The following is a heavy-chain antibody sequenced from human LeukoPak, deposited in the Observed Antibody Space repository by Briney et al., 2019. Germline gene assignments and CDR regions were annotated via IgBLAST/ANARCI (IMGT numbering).Heavy chain of an antibody. CDR3: ARVAEDYSSGWNNFDY. Sequence: SETLSLTCTVSGYSISSGYYWGWIRQPPGKGLEWIGSIYHSGSTYYNPSLKSRVTISVDTSKNQFSLKLSSVTAADTAVYYCARVAEDYSSGWNNFDYWGQGTLVTVSS. CDR1: GYSISSGYY. V-gene: IGHV4-38-2*02. J-gene: IGHJ4*02. D-gene: IGHD6-19*01. CDR2: IYHSGST.